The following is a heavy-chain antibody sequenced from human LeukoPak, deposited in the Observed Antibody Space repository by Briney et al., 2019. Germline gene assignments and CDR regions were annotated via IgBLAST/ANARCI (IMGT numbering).Heavy chain of an antibody. Sequence: GSSVKVSCKTTGGTFSSSAITWVRQAPGQGLEWMGRIIPVLNITTYAQKFQGSVTITADTSTSTVYMELSSLKSEETAVYYCARDQGLTAPPPYGLDVGGQGTTVIVSS. J-gene: IGHJ6*02. CDR2: IIPVLNIT. V-gene: IGHV1-69*04. CDR3: ARDQGLTAPPPYGLDV. CDR1: GGTFSSSA. D-gene: IGHD5-18*01.